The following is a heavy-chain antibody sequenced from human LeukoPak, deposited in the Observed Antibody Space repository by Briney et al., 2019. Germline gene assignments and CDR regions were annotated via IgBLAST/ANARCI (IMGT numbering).Heavy chain of an antibody. CDR2: IYSGGST. Sequence: GGSLRLSCAASGFTVSSNYMSRVRQAPGKGLEWVSVIYSGGSTYYADSVKGRFTISRDNSKNTLYLQMNSLRAEDTAVYYCARDRDSGDYTAAPGDYWGQGTLVTVSS. D-gene: IGHD4-17*01. CDR3: ARDRDSGDYTAAPGDY. J-gene: IGHJ4*02. V-gene: IGHV3-53*01. CDR1: GFTVSSNY.